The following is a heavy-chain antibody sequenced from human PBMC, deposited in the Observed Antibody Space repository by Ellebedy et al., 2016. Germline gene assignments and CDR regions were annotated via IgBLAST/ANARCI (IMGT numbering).Heavy chain of an antibody. CDR2: INHSGST. J-gene: IGHJ4*02. D-gene: IGHD2-21*01. Sequence: SETLSLTCAVYGGSFSGYYWSWIRQPPGKGLEWIGEINHSGSTNYNPSLKSRVTISVDTSKNQFSLKLSSVTAADTAVYYCARGAAMVIMYFDYWGQGTLVTVSS. CDR1: GGSFSGYY. CDR3: ARGAAMVIMYFDY. V-gene: IGHV4-34*01.